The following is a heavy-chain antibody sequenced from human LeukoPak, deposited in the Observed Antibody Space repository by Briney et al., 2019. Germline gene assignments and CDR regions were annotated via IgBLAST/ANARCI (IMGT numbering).Heavy chain of an antibody. J-gene: IGHJ4*02. CDR2: IIPIFGTA. D-gene: IGHD5-18*01. V-gene: IGHV1-69*06. Sequence: SVKVPCKASGGTFSSYAISWVRQAPGQGLEWMGGIIPIFGTANYAQKFQGRVTMTEDTSTDTAYMELSSLRSEDTAVYYCATTWNVDTAMVPTFDYWGQGTLVAVSS. CDR1: GGTFSSYA. CDR3: ATTWNVDTAMVPTFDY.